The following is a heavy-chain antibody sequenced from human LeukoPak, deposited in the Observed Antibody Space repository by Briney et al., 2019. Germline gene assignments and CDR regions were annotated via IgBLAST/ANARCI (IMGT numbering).Heavy chain of an antibody. CDR1: GFTFSSHG. J-gene: IGHJ4*02. Sequence: GGSLRLSCATSGFTFSSHGMSWVRQAPGKGLEWVSAISISGGTIFYADSVKGRFTISGDDSKNTLYLQMNSLRAEDTAIYYCAKEVRPNDYWGQGTLVTVSS. V-gene: IGHV3-23*01. CDR2: ISISGGTI. D-gene: IGHD1-1*01. CDR3: AKEVRPNDY.